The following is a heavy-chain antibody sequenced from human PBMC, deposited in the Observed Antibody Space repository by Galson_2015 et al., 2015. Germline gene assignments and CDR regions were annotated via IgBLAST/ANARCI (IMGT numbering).Heavy chain of an antibody. J-gene: IGHJ4*02. Sequence: SLRLSCAASGFSFYTYAMTWARQAPGKGLEWVSTISGSADSTYYADSVKGRFTISRDNSKNTLYLQMSSLRAEDTAVYYCAKAHDFWSVYYFEYWGRGTLVTVSS. D-gene: IGHD3-3*01. V-gene: IGHV3-23*01. CDR3: AKAHDFWSVYYFEY. CDR2: ISGSADST. CDR1: GFSFYTYA.